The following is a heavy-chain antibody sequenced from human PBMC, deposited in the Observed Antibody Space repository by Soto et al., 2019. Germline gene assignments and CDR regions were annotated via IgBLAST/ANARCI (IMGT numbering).Heavy chain of an antibody. D-gene: IGHD3-22*01. V-gene: IGHV3-30*18. CDR1: GFTFSSYG. J-gene: IGHJ4*02. CDR2: ISYGGSNK. Sequence: PGGSLRLSCAASGFTFSSYGMHWVRQAPGKGLEWVAVISYGGSNKYYADSVKGRFTISRDNSKNTLYLQMNSLRAEDTAVYYCAKALEKYYYDSSGYYSGFDYWGQGTLVTVSS. CDR3: AKALEKYYYDSSGYYSGFDY.